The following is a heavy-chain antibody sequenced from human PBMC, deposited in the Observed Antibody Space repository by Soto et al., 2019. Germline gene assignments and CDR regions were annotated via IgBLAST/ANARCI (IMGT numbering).Heavy chain of an antibody. Sequence: SETLSLTCAVYGGSFSGYYWSWIRQPPGKGLEGIGEINHSGSTNYNPSLKSRVTISVDTSKNQFSLKLSSVTAADTAVYYCARGGDSSSWLDPWVQGNLMSVSS. V-gene: IGHV4-34*01. J-gene: IGHJ5*02. CDR1: GGSFSGYY. CDR2: INHSGST. D-gene: IGHD6-6*01. CDR3: ARGGDSSSWLDP.